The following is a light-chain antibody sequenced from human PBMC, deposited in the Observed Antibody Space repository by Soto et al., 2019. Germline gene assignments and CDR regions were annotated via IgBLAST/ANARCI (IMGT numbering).Light chain of an antibody. V-gene: IGLV2-14*01. CDR1: SSDVGGYNY. Sequence: QSALTQPAAVSGSPGQSLTISCTGTSSDVGGYNYVSWYQQHPGKAPKLMIYDVSNRPSGVSNRFSGSKSGNTASLTISGLQAEDEADYYCSSYTSSSTVVRTGTKVTVL. J-gene: IGLJ1*01. CDR2: DVS. CDR3: SSYTSSSTV.